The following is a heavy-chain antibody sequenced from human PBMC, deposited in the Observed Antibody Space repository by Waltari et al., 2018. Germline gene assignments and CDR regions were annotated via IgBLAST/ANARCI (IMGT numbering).Heavy chain of an antibody. Sequence: EVQLVESGGGLVQPGGSLRLSCAASGFTVSSNSMSWVRQAPGKGMGWVSVIYSGGSTYDADSVKGRVTISRHNSKNTLYLQMNSLRAEDTAVYYCARGDVEMATTDYWGQGTLVTVSS. J-gene: IGHJ4*02. CDR3: ARGDVEMATTDY. CDR1: GFTVSSNS. CDR2: IYSGGST. D-gene: IGHD5-12*01. V-gene: IGHV3-53*04.